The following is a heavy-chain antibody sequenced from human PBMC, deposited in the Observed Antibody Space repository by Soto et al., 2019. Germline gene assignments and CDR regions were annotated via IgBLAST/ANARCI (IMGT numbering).Heavy chain of an antibody. D-gene: IGHD3-22*01. Sequence: EVQLVESGGGLVQPGGSLRLSCAASGFTVSSNYMSWVRQAPGKGLEWVSVIYGGGSTYYADSVKGRFTISRDNSKNTLYLQMNSLRAEDTAVYYCATYYYDSSGPLPVDYYYGMDVWGQGTTVTVSS. CDR1: GFTVSSNY. CDR2: IYGGGST. J-gene: IGHJ6*02. V-gene: IGHV3-66*01. CDR3: ATYYYDSSGPLPVDYYYGMDV.